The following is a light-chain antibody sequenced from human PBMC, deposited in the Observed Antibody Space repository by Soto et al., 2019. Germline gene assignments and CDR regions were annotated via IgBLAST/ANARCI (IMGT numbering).Light chain of an antibody. V-gene: IGLV2-14*01. Sequence: QSALTQPASVSGSPGQSITISCTGTSSDIGSYNYVAWYQQFPGKTPKLIIYEVRNRPSGVSFRFSGSKSGNTASLTVSGLQAEDEGTYYCSSYGGYNNVVFGTGTKVTVL. J-gene: IGLJ1*01. CDR3: SSYGGYNNVV. CDR2: EVR. CDR1: SSDIGSYNY.